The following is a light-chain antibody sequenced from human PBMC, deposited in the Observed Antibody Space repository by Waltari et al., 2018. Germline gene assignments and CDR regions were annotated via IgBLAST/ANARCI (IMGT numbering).Light chain of an antibody. CDR2: GAS. CDR3: QQYYDWRRVT. Sequence: EIVMTQSPATLSVSPGERATLSCRASQSVSGNLAWYQQKPGQAPRLLIYGASTRATGIPARFSGSSSVTEFTLTISSLQSEDSAVYYCQQYYDWRRVTFGQGTRLEIK. J-gene: IGKJ5*01. V-gene: IGKV3D-15*01. CDR1: QSVSGN.